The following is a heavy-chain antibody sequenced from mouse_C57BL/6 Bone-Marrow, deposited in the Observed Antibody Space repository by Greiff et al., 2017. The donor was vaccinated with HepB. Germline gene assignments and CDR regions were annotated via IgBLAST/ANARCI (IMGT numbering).Heavy chain of an antibody. J-gene: IGHJ3*01. CDR1: GYSFTGYY. D-gene: IGHD2-4*01. V-gene: IGHV1-42*01. CDR2: INPSTGGT. Sequence: VQLKESGPELVKPGASVKISCKASGYSFTGYYMNWVKQSPEKSLEWIGEINPSTGGTTYNQKFKAKATLTVDKSSSTAYMQLKSLTSEDSAVYYCARSGDYGFAYWGQGTLVTVSA. CDR3: ARSGDYGFAY.